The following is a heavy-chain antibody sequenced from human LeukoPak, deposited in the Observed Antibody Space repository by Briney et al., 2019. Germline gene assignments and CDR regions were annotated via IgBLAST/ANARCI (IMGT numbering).Heavy chain of an antibody. J-gene: IGHJ4*02. CDR2: IYYSGST. Sequence: SETLSLTCTVSGGSMSNKYWSWIRQPPGKGLEWIGSIYYSGSTYYNPSLKSRVTISVDTSKNQFSLKLSSVTAADTAVYYCARTRYYYNSRSYGAPYYFDYWGQGTLVTVSS. CDR3: ARTRYYYNSRSYGAPYYFDY. V-gene: IGHV4-39*01. D-gene: IGHD3-10*01. CDR1: GGSMSNKY.